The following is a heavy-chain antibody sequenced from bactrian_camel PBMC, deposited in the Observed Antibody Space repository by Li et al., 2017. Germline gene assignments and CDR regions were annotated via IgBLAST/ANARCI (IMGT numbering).Heavy chain of an antibody. V-gene: IGHV3S40*01. J-gene: IGHJ7*01. CDR2: IYTGGGGT. Sequence: VQLVESGGGSVQAGGSLRLTCVASGDTYTRRCMGWFRQYPGKEREAVAGIYTGGGGTYYADSVKGRFTISHDAAKNTVYLQMNSLKPEDTAMYYCASGGCPVYDAVGMDHWGEGTQVTV. CDR1: GDTYTRRC. D-gene: IGHD3*01.